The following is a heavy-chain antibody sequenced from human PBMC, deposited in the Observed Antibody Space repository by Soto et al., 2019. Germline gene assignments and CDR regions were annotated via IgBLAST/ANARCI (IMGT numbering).Heavy chain of an antibody. J-gene: IGHJ4*02. D-gene: IGHD6-19*01. CDR1: GFTFNTYA. CDR3: AKELVNSGWTYFDY. CDR2: ISDSGGRT. V-gene: IGHV3-23*01. Sequence: LRLSCAASGFTFNTYAMSWVRQAPGKGLDWVSAISDSGGRTYYADSVKGRFTISRDNSKNTLYLQMNSLRAEDTAVYFCAKELVNSGWTYFDYWGQGTLVTV.